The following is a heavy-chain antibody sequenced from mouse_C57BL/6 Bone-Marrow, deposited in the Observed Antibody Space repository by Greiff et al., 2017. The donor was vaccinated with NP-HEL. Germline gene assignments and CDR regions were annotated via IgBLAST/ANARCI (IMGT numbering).Heavy chain of an antibody. D-gene: IGHD2-3*01. CDR1: GFTFSDYG. CDR2: ISSGISTI. Sequence: EVKLVESGGGLVKPGGSLKLSCAASGFTFSDYGMHWVRQAPEKGLEWVAYISSGISTIYYADTVKGRFTISRDNAKNTLFLQMTSLKAEDTALYYCAKNAGSYVDAMDYWGQGTSVTVSS. J-gene: IGHJ4*01. CDR3: AKNAGSYVDAMDY. V-gene: IGHV5-17*01.